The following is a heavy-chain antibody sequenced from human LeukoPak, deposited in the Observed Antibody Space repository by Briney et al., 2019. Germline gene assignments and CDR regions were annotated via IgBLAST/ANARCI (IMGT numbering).Heavy chain of an antibody. CDR1: GYSISSGYY. CDR2: IYNSGST. Sequence: PSETLSLTCTVSGYSISSGYYWGWIRQPPGKGLEWIGNIYNSGSTYYNPSLKSRVTISVDTSKKQFSLKLNSVTAADTAVYYCARRWASSGWYNYWGQGTLITVSS. D-gene: IGHD6-19*01. V-gene: IGHV4-38-2*02. CDR3: ARRWASSGWYNY. J-gene: IGHJ4*02.